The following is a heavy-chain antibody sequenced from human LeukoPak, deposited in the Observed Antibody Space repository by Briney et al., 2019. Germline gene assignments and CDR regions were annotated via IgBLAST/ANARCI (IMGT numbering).Heavy chain of an antibody. Sequence: GGSLRLSCAASGFTFSSYSMNWVRQAPGKGLEWVSSISSSSSYIYYADSVKGRFTISRDNAKNSLYLQMNSLRAEDTAVYYCARAARDILTGYPLDYWGQGTLVTVSS. CDR3: ARAARDILTGYPLDY. CDR2: ISSSSSYI. D-gene: IGHD3-9*01. J-gene: IGHJ4*02. CDR1: GFTFSSYS. V-gene: IGHV3-21*01.